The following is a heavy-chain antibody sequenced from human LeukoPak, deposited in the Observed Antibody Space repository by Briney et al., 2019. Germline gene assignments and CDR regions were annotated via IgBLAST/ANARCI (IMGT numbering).Heavy chain of an antibody. D-gene: IGHD6-19*01. CDR2: INHSGST. J-gene: IGHJ6*03. CDR1: GGSFSGYY. CDR3: ARGPPVPGYSSGWPHYYYYYMDV. Sequence: PSETLSLTCAVYGGSFSGYYWSWIRQPPGKGLEWIGEINHSGSTNYNPSLKSRVTISVDTSKNQFSLKLSSVTAADTAVYYCARGPPVPGYSSGWPHYYYYYMDVWGKETTVTVSS. V-gene: IGHV4-34*01.